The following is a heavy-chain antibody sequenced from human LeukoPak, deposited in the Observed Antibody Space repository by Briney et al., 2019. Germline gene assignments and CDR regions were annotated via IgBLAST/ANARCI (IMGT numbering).Heavy chain of an antibody. CDR2: IYYSGST. CDR3: ARYYDTFWPNLYYYMDV. D-gene: IGHD3-9*01. V-gene: IGHV4-59*01. CDR1: GGSISSYY. J-gene: IGHJ6*03. Sequence: SETLSLTCTVSGGSISSYYWSWIRQPPGKGLWWSGYIYYSGSTNYNPSLKSRVTISVDTSKNQFSLKLSSVTAADTAVYYCARYYDTFWPNLYYYMDVWGKGTTVTVSS.